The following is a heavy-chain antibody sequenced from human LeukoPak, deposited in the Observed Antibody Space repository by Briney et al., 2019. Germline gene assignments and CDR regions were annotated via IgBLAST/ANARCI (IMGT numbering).Heavy chain of an antibody. D-gene: IGHD3-10*01. CDR1: GGSISSGDYY. CDR3: AGNPPGGYYGSGSYGTFDY. J-gene: IGHJ4*02. CDR2: IYYSGST. Sequence: SETLSLTCTVSGGSISSGDYYWSWIRQPPGKGLEWIGYIYYSGSTYYNPSLKSRVTISVDTSKNQFSLKLSSVTAADTAVYYCAGNPPGGYYGSGSYGTFDYWGQGTLVTVSS. V-gene: IGHV4-30-4*08.